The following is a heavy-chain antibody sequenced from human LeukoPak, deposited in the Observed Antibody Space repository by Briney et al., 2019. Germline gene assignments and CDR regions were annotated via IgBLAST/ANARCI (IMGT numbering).Heavy chain of an antibody. CDR1: GYSLTELS. CDR3: REGVYVPDPSSYHRDAFDI. Sequence: ASVKVSCKVSGYSLTELSMHWVRQAPGKGLEWMGGFDPEDGETIYARKFQGRVTITADKSTNTAHMELSRLESGDTAVYCTREGVYVPDPSSYHRDAFDIWGQGTVVIVSS. CDR2: FDPEDGET. J-gene: IGHJ3*02. V-gene: IGHV1-24*01. D-gene: IGHD3-16*02.